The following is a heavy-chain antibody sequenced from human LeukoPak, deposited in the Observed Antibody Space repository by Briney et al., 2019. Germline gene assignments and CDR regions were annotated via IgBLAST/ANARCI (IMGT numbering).Heavy chain of an antibody. J-gene: IGHJ1*01. CDR3: ARSIAVASTAEYFQH. CDR1: GGSISSSSYY. V-gene: IGHV4-39*01. CDR2: YYYSGRT. Sequence: SETLSLTCTVCGGSISSSSYYWGWIRQPPAKGLEWIGKYYYSGRTYYNPSLKSRVTISVDTSKNQFSLKLSSVTAADTAVYYCARSIAVASTAEYFQHWGQGTLVTVSS. D-gene: IGHD6-19*01.